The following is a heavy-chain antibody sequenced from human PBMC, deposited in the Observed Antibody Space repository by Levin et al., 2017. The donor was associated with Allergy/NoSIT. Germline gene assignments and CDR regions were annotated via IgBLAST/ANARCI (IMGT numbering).Heavy chain of an antibody. CDR3: ARQLGNFWSGYNYFDY. CDR2: ISSTGSTI. D-gene: IGHD3-3*01. Sequence: PGESLKISCAASGFTFSSYEMNWVRRAPGKGLEWVSYISSTGSTIYSADSVKGRFTISRDNAKNSLYLHMNSLRDEDTAVYYCARQLGNFWSGYNYFDYWGQGTLVTVSS. CDR1: GFTFSSYE. J-gene: IGHJ4*02. V-gene: IGHV3-48*03.